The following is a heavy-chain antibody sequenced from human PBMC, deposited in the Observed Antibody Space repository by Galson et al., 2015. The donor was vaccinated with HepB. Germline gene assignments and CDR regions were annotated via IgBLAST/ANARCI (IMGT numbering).Heavy chain of an antibody. V-gene: IGHV4-59*08. J-gene: IGHJ6*02. D-gene: IGHD6-13*01. CDR3: ARLGRVAAAGPNYYHSMDA. Sequence: QVQLQESGPGLVKPSETLSLTCTVSGGSISGYYWSWIRLPPGKGLEWIGYIYYSGSTNYNPSLKSRVTISADTSKNQFSLKVTSVTAADTAVYYCARLGRVAAAGPNYYHSMDAWGQGTTVTVSS. CDR1: GGSISGYY. CDR2: IYYSGST.